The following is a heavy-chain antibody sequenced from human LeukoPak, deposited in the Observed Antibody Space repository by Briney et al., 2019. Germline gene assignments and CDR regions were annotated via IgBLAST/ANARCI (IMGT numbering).Heavy chain of an antibody. Sequence: GGSLRLSCAASGFTFSSYWMHWVRQAPGKGLVWVSRISGDGTSTSYADSVKGRFTISRDNAKNTLYLQMNSLRADDTAVYYCATTKGSGSYLAFDIWGQGTMVTVSS. CDR1: GFTFSSYW. CDR3: ATTKGSGSYLAFDI. D-gene: IGHD3-10*01. CDR2: ISGDGTST. J-gene: IGHJ3*02. V-gene: IGHV3-74*01.